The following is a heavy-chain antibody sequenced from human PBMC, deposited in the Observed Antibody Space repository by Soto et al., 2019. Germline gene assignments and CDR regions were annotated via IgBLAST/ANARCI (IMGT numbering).Heavy chain of an antibody. J-gene: IGHJ4*02. CDR1: GGSFSGYY. D-gene: IGHD5-18*01. CDR3: ARGGDTAMDDFDY. Sequence: SETLSLTXAVYGGSFSGYYWSWIRQPPGKGLEWIGEINHSGSTNYNPSLKSRVTISVDTSKNQFSLKLSSVTAADTAVYYCARGGDTAMDDFDYWGQGTLVTVSS. CDR2: INHSGST. V-gene: IGHV4-34*01.